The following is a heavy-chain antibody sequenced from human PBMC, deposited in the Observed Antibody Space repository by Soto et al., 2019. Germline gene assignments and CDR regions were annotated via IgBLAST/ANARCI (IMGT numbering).Heavy chain of an antibody. V-gene: IGHV3-73*01. CDR3: ASKSFSLLIDY. J-gene: IGHJ4*02. CDR2: IRSKANTYAT. CDR1: GFTFSGS. Sequence: EVQLVESGGGLVQPGGSLKLSCATSGFTFSGSIHWVRHASGKGLEWVGRIRSKANTYATAYAASVKGRFTISRDDSKNTAYLQMNSLKTEDTAVYYCASKSFSLLIDYWGQGTLVTVSS.